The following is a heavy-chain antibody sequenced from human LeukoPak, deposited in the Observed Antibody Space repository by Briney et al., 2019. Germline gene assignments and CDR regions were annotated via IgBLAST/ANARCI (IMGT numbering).Heavy chain of an antibody. Sequence: GGSLRLSCAAAGFSFSNYAMSWVRQGPGKGLQWVSGISGSGAGTYYADSVKGRFTISRDNSKNTLYLQMNSLRAEDTAVYYCAKVNDFWSGYSFDYWGQGTLVTVSS. D-gene: IGHD3-3*01. CDR1: GFSFSNYA. CDR3: AKVNDFWSGYSFDY. V-gene: IGHV3-23*01. J-gene: IGHJ4*02. CDR2: ISGSGAGT.